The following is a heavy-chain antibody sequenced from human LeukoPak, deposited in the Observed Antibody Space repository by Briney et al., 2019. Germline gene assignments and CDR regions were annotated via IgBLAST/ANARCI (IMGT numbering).Heavy chain of an antibody. CDR1: GYSFTSYW. CDR2: IYPGDSDT. J-gene: IGHJ4*02. V-gene: IGHV5-51*01. D-gene: IGHD3-9*01. CDR3: ARARGYFDWLLSFYFDY. Sequence: GESLKISCKGSGYSFTSYWIGWVRQMPGKGLEWMGIIYPGDSDTSYSPSFQGQVTIPADKSISTAYLQWSSLKASDTAMYYCARARGYFDWLLSFYFDYWGQGTLVTVSS.